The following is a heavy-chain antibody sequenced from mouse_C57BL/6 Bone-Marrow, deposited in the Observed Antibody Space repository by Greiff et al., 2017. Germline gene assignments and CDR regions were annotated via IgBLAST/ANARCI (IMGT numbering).Heavy chain of an antibody. CDR1: GFNIKDDY. CDR2: IDPENGDT. J-gene: IGHJ2*01. Sequence: EVQLQQSGAELVRPGASVKLSCTASGFNIKDDYMHWVKQRPEQGLEWIGWIDPENGDTEYASNFQGKATITADTSSNTAYLQLSSLTSENTAVYYCTIYYYVSYWGQGTTLTVSS. V-gene: IGHV14-4*01. D-gene: IGHD1-1*01. CDR3: TIYYYVSY.